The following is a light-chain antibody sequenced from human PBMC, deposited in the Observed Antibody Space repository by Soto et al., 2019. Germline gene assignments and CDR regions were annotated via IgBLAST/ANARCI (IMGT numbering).Light chain of an antibody. J-gene: IGKJ1*01. Sequence: DIQMTQSPSTLSASVGDRVTITCRASQSISSSLAWYQQKPGKAPKLLLYEASNFQSGVPSRFSGSGSGTEFTLTISSLQPDDFATYYCQQYNFYWTFGQGTKVDIK. V-gene: IGKV1-5*03. CDR1: QSISSS. CDR2: EAS. CDR3: QQYNFYWT.